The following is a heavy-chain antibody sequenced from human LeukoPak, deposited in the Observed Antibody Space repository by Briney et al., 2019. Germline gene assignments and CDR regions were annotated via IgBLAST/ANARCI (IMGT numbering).Heavy chain of an antibody. CDR1: GFTFSSYW. CDR3: VLRLTGYYELYSQQ. J-gene: IGHJ1*01. CDR2: IKEDGSEK. D-gene: IGHD3-9*01. V-gene: IGHV3-7*02. Sequence: GGSLRLSCAVSGFTFSSYWMSWVRQAPGKGLEWVANIKEDGSEKYYVDSVKGRFTISRDNAKNSLYLQMNSLRAEDTAVYYCVLRLTGYYELYSQQWGQGTLVTVSS.